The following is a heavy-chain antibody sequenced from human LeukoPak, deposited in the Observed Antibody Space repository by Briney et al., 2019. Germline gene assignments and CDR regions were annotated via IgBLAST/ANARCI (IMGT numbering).Heavy chain of an antibody. Sequence: PSETLSLTCAVSGGSMSSHYWSWIRQPPGKGLEWIGYIFHTGHINYNPSLKSRVTLSTDTSKNQFSLKLSSVTAADTAVYYCARQPYMLGAYYFDYWGQGTLVTVSS. CDR2: IFHTGHI. J-gene: IGHJ4*02. D-gene: IGHD1-26*01. CDR1: GGSMSSHY. V-gene: IGHV4-59*08. CDR3: ARQPYMLGAYYFDY.